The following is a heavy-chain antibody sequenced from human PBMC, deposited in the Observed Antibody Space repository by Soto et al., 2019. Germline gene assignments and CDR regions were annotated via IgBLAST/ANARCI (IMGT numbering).Heavy chain of an antibody. D-gene: IGHD5-18*01. CDR2: IYYSGST. V-gene: IGHV4-30-4*01. CDR3: ARANSYGPTASDY. Sequence: QVQLQESGPGLVKPSQTLSLTCTVSGGSISSGDYYWSWIRQPPGKGLEWIGYIYYSGSTYYNPSLKSRVTISVDTSKYPFSLKLSSVTAADTAVYYCARANSYGPTASDYWGQGTPVTVSS. CDR1: GGSISSGDYY. J-gene: IGHJ4*02.